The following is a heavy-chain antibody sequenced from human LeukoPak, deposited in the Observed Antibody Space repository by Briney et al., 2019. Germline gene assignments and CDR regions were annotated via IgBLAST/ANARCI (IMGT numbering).Heavy chain of an antibody. D-gene: IGHD3-22*01. J-gene: IGHJ6*03. CDR1: GYTFTGYY. V-gene: IGHV1-2*02. CDR3: ARGLGYYDSSGYYYVDYYYYYMDV. Sequence: ASVKVSCKASGYTFTGYYTHWVRQAPGQGLEWMGWINPNSGGTNYAQKFQGRVTMTRDTSISTAYMELSRLRSDDTAVYYCARGLGYYDSSGYYYVDYYYYYMDVWGKGTTVTVSS. CDR2: INPNSGGT.